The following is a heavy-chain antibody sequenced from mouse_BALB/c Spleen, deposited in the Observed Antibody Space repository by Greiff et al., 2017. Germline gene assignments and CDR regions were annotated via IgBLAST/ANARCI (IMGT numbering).Heavy chain of an antibody. CDR1: GYTFTSYV. CDR3: ALYYYGSSYAMDY. V-gene: IGHV1-14*01. D-gene: IGHD1-1*01. CDR2: INPYNDGT. Sequence: VQLKQSGPELVKPGASVKMSCKASGYTFTSYVMHWVKQKPGQGLEWIGYINPYNDGTKYNEKFKGKATLTSDKSSSTAYMELSSLTSEDSAVYYCALYYYGSSYAMDYWGQGTSVTVSS. J-gene: IGHJ4*01.